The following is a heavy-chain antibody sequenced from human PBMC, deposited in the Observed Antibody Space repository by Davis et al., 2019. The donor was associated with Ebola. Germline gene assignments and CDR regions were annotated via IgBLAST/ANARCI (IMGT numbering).Heavy chain of an antibody. V-gene: IGHV3-9*01. D-gene: IGHD1-26*01. Sequence: PGGSLRLSCVASGITFDDYAMLWVRQAPGRGLECVSGISRKSGNFAYGDSVKGRFTVSRDTAQNSVYLQMNSLRPEDTAFYYCVLGGWEPRYWGQGTLVTVSS. J-gene: IGHJ4*02. CDR2: ISRKSGNF. CDR3: VLGGWEPRY. CDR1: GITFDDYA.